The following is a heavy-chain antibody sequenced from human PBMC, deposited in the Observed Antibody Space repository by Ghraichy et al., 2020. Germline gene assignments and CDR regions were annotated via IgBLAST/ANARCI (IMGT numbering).Heavy chain of an antibody. V-gene: IGHV4-59*01. CDR1: GGSISSYY. D-gene: IGHD3-10*01. CDR2: TYYSGTT. Sequence: SETLSLTCTVSGGSISSYYWTWIRQSPGKGLEWIGYTYYSGTTNYNPSLKSRVTISVDTSENESSLKLNSVTAADTAIYYCVRAGGRGEWEDWGQGTLVTVSS. J-gene: IGHJ4*02. CDR3: VRAGGRGEWED.